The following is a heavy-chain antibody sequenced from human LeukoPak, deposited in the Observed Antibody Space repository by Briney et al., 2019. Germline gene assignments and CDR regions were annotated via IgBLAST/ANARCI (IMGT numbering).Heavy chain of an antibody. CDR3: ARGGGAAAGTHWFDP. J-gene: IGHJ5*02. CDR1: GGSFSGYY. Sequence: SETLSLTCAVYGGSFSGYYWSWIRQPPGKGLEWIGEINHSGSTNYNPSLKSRVTISVDTSKSQFSLKLSSVTAADTAVYYCARGGGAAAGTHWFDPWGQGTLVTVSS. CDR2: INHSGST. V-gene: IGHV4-34*01. D-gene: IGHD6-13*01.